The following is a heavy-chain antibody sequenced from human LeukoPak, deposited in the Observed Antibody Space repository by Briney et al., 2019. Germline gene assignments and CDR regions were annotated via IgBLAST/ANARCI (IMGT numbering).Heavy chain of an antibody. CDR2: IKPDGSDK. V-gene: IGHV3-7*04. CDR3: ARGSSDWTGVDY. CDR1: GLTLSSHW. J-gene: IGHJ4*02. Sequence: PGGSLRLSCAASGLTLSSHWMSWVRQAPGKGLEWVANIKPDGSDKYHVDSVKGRFTISRDNAKNSLYLHMSSLRAEDTAVYHCARGSSDWTGVDYWGQGTVVHVSS. D-gene: IGHD6-19*01.